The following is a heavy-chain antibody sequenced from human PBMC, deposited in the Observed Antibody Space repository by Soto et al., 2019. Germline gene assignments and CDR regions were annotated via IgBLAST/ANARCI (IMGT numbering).Heavy chain of an antibody. CDR3: ATEGIVGFSSPYCFDY. Sequence: QVQLVQSGAEVKKPGSSVKVSCKASGGTFSSYAISWVRQAPGQGLEWMGGIIPIFGTANYAQKFQGRVTITADESTSTAYMDLSSLRSEDTAVYYCATEGIVGFSSPYCFDYWGQGTLVTVSS. V-gene: IGHV1-69*12. J-gene: IGHJ4*02. D-gene: IGHD6-13*01. CDR2: IIPIFGTA. CDR1: GGTFSSYA.